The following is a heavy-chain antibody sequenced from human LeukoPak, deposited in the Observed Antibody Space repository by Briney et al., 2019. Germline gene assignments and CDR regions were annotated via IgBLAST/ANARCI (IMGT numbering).Heavy chain of an antibody. CDR2: INPNSGGT. J-gene: IGHJ4*02. V-gene: IGHV1-2*06. Sequence: GASVKVSCKASGYTFTGSNMHWVRQAPGQGVEWMGRINPNSGGTNYAQNIQGRVTMTRDTSISIAYIELSRLRSDDTAMYYWARENSGLGYWGQGTLVTVSS. D-gene: IGHD6-19*01. CDR3: ARENSGLGY. CDR1: GYTFTGSN.